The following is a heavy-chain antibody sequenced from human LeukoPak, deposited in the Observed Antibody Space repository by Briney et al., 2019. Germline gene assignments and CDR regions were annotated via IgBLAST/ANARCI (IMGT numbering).Heavy chain of an antibody. CDR1: GGSISSYY. V-gene: IGHV4-59*01. CDR2: IYYSGST. J-gene: IGHJ5*02. CDR3: ARESMVYGDYVGGWFDP. D-gene: IGHD4-17*01. Sequence: SETLSLTCTVSGGSISSYYWSWIRQPPGKGLEWIGYIYYSGSTNYNPSLKSRVTISVDTSKNQFSLELSSVTAADTAVYYCARESMVYGDYVGGWFDPWGQGTLVTVSS.